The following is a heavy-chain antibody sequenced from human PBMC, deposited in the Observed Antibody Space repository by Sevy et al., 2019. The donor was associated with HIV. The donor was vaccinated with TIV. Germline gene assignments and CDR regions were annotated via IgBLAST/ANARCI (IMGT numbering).Heavy chain of an antibody. Sequence: GGSLRLSCAASGFTFGGSAMHWVRQASGKGLEWVGRIRSKANSYATAYAASVKGRFTISRDDSKNTAYLQMNSLKTEDTAVYYCTRLFGGIQLWYTEPSNWFDPWGQGTLVTVSS. J-gene: IGHJ5*02. CDR3: TRLFGGIQLWYTEPSNWFDP. D-gene: IGHD5-18*01. CDR2: IRSKANSYAT. V-gene: IGHV3-73*01. CDR1: GFTFGGSA.